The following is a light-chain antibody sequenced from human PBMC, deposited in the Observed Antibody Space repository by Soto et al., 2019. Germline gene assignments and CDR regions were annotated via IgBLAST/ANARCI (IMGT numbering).Light chain of an antibody. CDR1: QDITKY. J-gene: IGKJ4*01. CDR2: DAS. CDR3: QQYDDLPST. Sequence: DIQMTQSPSSLSASVGDRVTIICQASQDITKYLNWYQQKSGKPPKLLIYDASNLETGVPPRFSGAGSGTEFALTISSLQPEDFGTYYCQQYDDLPSTFGGGTKVEV. V-gene: IGKV1-33*01.